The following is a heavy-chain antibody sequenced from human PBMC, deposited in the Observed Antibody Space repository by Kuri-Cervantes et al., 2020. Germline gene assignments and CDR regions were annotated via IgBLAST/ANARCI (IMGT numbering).Heavy chain of an antibody. Sequence: ASVNVSRLCSLYTFTSYVINWVRQATGQGLEWMGWMNPNSGNTGYAQRLQGRVTMTTDTSTSTAYMELRSLRSDDTAVYYCARGYPPEAPWVFGMDVWGQGTTVTVSS. CDR1: LYTFTSYV. CDR3: ARGYPPEAPWVFGMDV. J-gene: IGHJ6*02. CDR2: MNPNSGNT. V-gene: IGHV1-8*01. D-gene: IGHD1-26*01.